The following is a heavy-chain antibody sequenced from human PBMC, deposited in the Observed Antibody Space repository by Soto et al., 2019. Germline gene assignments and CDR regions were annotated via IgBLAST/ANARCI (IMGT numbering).Heavy chain of an antibody. J-gene: IGHJ5*02. V-gene: IGHV1-69*13. D-gene: IGHD2-21*02. CDR2: IIPIFGTA. Sequence: ASVKVSCKASGGTFSSYAISWVRQAPGQGLEWMGGIIPIFGTANYAQKFQGRVTITADESTSTAYMELSSLRSEDTAVYYCARDSAIVVVTARPYNWFDPWGQGTLVTVSS. CDR1: GGTFSSYA. CDR3: ARDSAIVVVTARPYNWFDP.